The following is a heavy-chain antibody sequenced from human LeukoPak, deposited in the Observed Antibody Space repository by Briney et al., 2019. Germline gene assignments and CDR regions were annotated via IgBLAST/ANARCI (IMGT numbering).Heavy chain of an antibody. D-gene: IGHD5-24*01. J-gene: IGHJ2*01. CDR2: IWYDGSNK. V-gene: IGHV3-33*01. CDR1: GFTFSSYG. Sequence: GGSLRLSCAASGFTFSSYGMHWVRQAPGKGLEGVAVIWYDGSNKYYADSVKGRLTISRDNSKNTLYLQMNSLRAEDTAVYYCARGGDGYTDWYFDLWGRGTLVTVSS. CDR3: ARGGDGYTDWYFDL.